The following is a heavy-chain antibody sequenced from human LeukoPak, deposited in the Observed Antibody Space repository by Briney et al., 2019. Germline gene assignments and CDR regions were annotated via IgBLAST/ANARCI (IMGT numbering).Heavy chain of an antibody. D-gene: IGHD3-22*01. V-gene: IGHV1-8*01. CDR3: ARFDAKYYYDSSGYDC. CDR2: MNPNSGNT. Sequence: ASVKVSCKASGYTFTSYDINWVRQATGQGLEWMGWMNPNSGNTGYAQKFQGRVTMTRNTSISTAYMELSSLRSEDTAVYYCARFDAKYYYDSSGYDCWGQGTLVTVSS. J-gene: IGHJ4*02. CDR1: GYTFTSYD.